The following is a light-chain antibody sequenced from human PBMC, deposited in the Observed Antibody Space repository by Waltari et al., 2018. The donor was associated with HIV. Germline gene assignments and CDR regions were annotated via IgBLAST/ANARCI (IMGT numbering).Light chain of an antibody. CDR3: QQYETSPYT. V-gene: IGKV3-20*01. J-gene: IGKJ2*01. Sequence: ENVLTHSPGTLSLSPGESSTLSCRASRNLDYKYLAWHQHKPGQAPRLLIYGASHRADGIPDKFRGSGSGTDFTLTITRLDPEDFALYFCQQYETSPYTFGQGTRLEIK. CDR2: GAS. CDR1: RNLDYKY.